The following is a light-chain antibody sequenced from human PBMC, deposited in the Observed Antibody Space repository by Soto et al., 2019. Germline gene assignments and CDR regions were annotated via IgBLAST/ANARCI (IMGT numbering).Light chain of an antibody. Sequence: EIVLTQSPGTLSLSPGDRATLSCRASQSVSSSYLAWYQQKPGQAPRLVIYGASSRATGIPDRFSGSGSGTDFTLIISRLEPEDFAVYYCQQYSSSPWTFGQGTKVDIK. J-gene: IGKJ1*01. CDR2: GAS. CDR3: QQYSSSPWT. CDR1: QSVSSSY. V-gene: IGKV3-20*01.